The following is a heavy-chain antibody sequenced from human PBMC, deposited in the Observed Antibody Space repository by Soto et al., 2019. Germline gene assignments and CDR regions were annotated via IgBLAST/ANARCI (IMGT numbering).Heavy chain of an antibody. Sequence: QEQLQESGPGLVKPSETLSLTCTVSGGSVSSGNHYWSWIRQPPGKELEFIAYVFYSGSDNYNPSLKSRVTTSIDTSKNQFSLNLRSVTAADTAVYYCARGRGYGYGIDYWGQGTLVTVSS. J-gene: IGHJ4*02. CDR1: GGSVSSGNHY. V-gene: IGHV4-61*01. D-gene: IGHD5-18*01. CDR2: VFYSGSD. CDR3: ARGRGYGYGIDY.